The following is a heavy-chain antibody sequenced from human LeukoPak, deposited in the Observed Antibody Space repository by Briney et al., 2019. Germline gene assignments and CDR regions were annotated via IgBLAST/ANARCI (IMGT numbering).Heavy chain of an antibody. Sequence: PSETLSLTCAVYGGSFSGYYWSWIRQPPGKGLEWIGEFNHSGSTNYNPSLKSRVTISVDTSKNQFSLKLSSVTAADTAVYYCARYSSSYHYYYGMDVWGQGTTVTVSS. CDR3: ARYSSSYHYYYGMDV. V-gene: IGHV4-34*01. D-gene: IGHD6-6*01. J-gene: IGHJ6*02. CDR2: FNHSGST. CDR1: GGSFSGYY.